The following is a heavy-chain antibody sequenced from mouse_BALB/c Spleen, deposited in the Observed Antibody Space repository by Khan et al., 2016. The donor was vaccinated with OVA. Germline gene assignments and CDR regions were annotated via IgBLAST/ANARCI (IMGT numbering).Heavy chain of an antibody. V-gene: IGHV3-2*02. Sequence: VQLKESGPGLVKPSQSLSLTCTVTGYSITSGYAWNWIRQFPGNKLEWMGYISYSGGTSYNPSLKSRISITRDTSKNQFFLQLNPVTTEDTATYYCARGNYYGYYFDYWGQGTTLTVSS. CDR1: GYSITSGYA. CDR2: ISYSGGT. D-gene: IGHD1-1*01. J-gene: IGHJ2*01. CDR3: ARGNYYGYYFDY.